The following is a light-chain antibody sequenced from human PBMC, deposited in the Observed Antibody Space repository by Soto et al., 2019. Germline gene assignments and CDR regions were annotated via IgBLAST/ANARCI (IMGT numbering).Light chain of an antibody. CDR3: QQRSNWPRT. V-gene: IGKV3-11*01. CDR1: QSVSSY. J-gene: IGKJ2*01. Sequence: EIVLTQSPATLSLSPGERATLSCRASQSVSSYLAWYQQKPGQAPRLLIYDASNRSTGTPARFSGSGSGTDFTLTISSLEPEDVAVYYCQQRSNWPRTFGQGTKLEIK. CDR2: DAS.